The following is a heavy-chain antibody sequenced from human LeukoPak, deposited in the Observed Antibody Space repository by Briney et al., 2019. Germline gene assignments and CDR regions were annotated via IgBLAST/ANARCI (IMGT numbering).Heavy chain of an antibody. V-gene: IGHV4-59*08. CDR2: IYYSGST. J-gene: IGHJ4*02. CDR3: AGNYDILTGHFDY. CDR1: GGSISSNY. D-gene: IGHD3-9*01. Sequence: SETLSLTCTVSGGSISSNYWSWIRQPPGKGLEWIGYIYYSGSTNYNPSLKSRVTISVDTSKNQFSLKLSSVTAADTAVYYCAGNYDILTGHFDYWGQGTLVTVSS.